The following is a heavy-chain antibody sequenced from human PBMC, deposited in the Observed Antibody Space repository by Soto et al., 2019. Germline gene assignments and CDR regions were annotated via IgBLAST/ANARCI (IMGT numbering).Heavy chain of an antibody. CDR3: AREIITIFGVVIPTSPAFDI. D-gene: IGHD3-3*01. CDR1: GFTFSSYA. J-gene: IGHJ3*02. V-gene: IGHV3-30-3*01. CDR2: ISYDGSNK. Sequence: GGSLRLSCAASGFTFSSYAMHWVRQAPGKGLEWVAVISYDGSNKYYADSVKGRFTISRDNSKNTLYLQMNSLRAEDTAVYYCAREIITIFGVVIPTSPAFDIWGQGTMVTVSS.